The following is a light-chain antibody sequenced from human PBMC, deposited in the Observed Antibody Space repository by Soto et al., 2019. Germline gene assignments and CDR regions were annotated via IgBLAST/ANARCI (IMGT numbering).Light chain of an antibody. CDR3: SSFAGSNNVI. J-gene: IGLJ2*01. CDR1: SSDVGAYNY. Sequence: QSALTQPPSASGSPGQSVTISCTGTSSDVGAYNYVSWYQQHPGKAPKLVIFEVSKRPSGVPDRFSGSKSGNTASLTVSGLQAEDEADYYCSSFAGSNNVIFGGGTKLTV. V-gene: IGLV2-8*01. CDR2: EVS.